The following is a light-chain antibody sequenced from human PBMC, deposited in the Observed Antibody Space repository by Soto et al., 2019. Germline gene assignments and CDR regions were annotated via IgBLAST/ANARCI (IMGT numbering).Light chain of an antibody. CDR3: QQCYMGWT. CDR1: QSIGRF. V-gene: IGKV1-5*01. J-gene: IGKJ1*01. Sequence: DIQMTQSPSTLSASVGDRVTITCRASQSIGRFLAWYQHQPGKAPKLLIYDASTLESGVPSRFSDTGSGTEFTYSITILQPEDFGTYYCQQCYMGWTFGQGTKVDFK. CDR2: DAS.